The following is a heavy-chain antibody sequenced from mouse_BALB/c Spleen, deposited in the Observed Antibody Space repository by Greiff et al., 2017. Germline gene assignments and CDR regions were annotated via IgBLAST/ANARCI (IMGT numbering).Heavy chain of an antibody. V-gene: IGHV5-4*02. CDR1: GFTFSDYY. CDR2: ISDGGSYT. CDR3: ARDLYYGNYRYAMDY. Sequence: EVKVVESGGGLVKPGGSLKLSCAASGFTFSDYYMYWVRQTPEKRLEWVATISDGGSYTYYPDSVKGRFTISRDNAKNNLYLQMSSLKSEDTAMYYCARDLYYGNYRYAMDYWGQGTSVTVSS. D-gene: IGHD2-1*01. J-gene: IGHJ4*01.